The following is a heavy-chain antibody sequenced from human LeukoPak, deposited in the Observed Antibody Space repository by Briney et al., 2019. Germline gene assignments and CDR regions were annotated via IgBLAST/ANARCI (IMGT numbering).Heavy chain of an antibody. Sequence: GGSLRLSCAASGFTFSSYGMHWVRQAPGKGLEWVAVISYEGSEKYYADSVKGRFTISRDNSKNTLYLQMNSLRAEDTAMYYCTRGGSVPATRSFDYWGQGTLVTVSS. CDR1: GFTFSSYG. CDR2: ISYEGSEK. D-gene: IGHD6-19*01. J-gene: IGHJ4*02. CDR3: TRGGSVPATRSFDY. V-gene: IGHV3-30*03.